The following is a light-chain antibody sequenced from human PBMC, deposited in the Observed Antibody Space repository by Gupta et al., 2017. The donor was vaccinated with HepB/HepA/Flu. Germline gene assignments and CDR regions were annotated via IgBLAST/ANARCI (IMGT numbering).Light chain of an antibody. CDR3: QQTYSTPRA. Sequence: DIQVTQSPSSLSASVGDSITITCLTGQKITNYLNWFAQKPGKAPNLLIYAASTLQAGVPSRFSGAGSGTQFNFTISSLHPEDFGTYYCQQTYSTPRAFGQGTKVEVK. CDR2: AAS. J-gene: IGKJ1*01. CDR1: QKITNY. V-gene: IGKV1-39*01.